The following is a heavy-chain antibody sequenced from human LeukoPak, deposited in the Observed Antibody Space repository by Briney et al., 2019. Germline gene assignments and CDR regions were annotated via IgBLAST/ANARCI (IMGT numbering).Heavy chain of an antibody. J-gene: IGHJ4*02. CDR2: ISGSGGST. D-gene: IGHD4-11*01. CDR3: AKPNTWVTTQN. V-gene: IGHV3-23*01. CDR1: GFAFSSYA. Sequence: GGSLRLSCAASGFAFSSYAMSWVRQAPGKGLEWVSAISGSGGSTYYADSVKGRFTISRDNSKNTLYLQMNSLRAEDTAVYYCAKPNTWVTTQNWGQGTLVTVSS.